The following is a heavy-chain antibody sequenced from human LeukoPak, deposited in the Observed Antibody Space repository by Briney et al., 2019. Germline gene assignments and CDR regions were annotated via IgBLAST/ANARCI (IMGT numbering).Heavy chain of an antibody. J-gene: IGHJ6*02. D-gene: IGHD2-2*01. V-gene: IGHV1-18*01. CDR3: ARDCSSTSCYYYYYYGVDV. Sequence: ASVKVSCKASGYTFTSYGISWVRQAPGQGLEWMGWISAYNGNTNYAQKLQGRVTMTTGTSTSTAYMELRSLRSDDTAVYYCARDCSSTSCYYYYYYGVDVWGQGTTVTVSS. CDR2: ISAYNGNT. CDR1: GYTFTSYG.